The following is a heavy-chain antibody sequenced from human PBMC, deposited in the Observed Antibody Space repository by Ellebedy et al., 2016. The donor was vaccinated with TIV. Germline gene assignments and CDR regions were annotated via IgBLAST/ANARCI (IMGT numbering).Heavy chain of an antibody. CDR1: GFTFSSYG. CDR2: IWYDGSNK. J-gene: IGHJ5*02. CDR3: ARGYCSSTSCYFDP. D-gene: IGHD2-2*01. Sequence: GGSLRLSCAASGFTFSSYGMHWVRQAPGKGLEWVAVIWYDGSNKYYADSVKGRFTISRDNSKNTLYLQMNSLRAEDTAVYYCARGYCSSTSCYFDPWGQGTLVTVSS. V-gene: IGHV3-33*01.